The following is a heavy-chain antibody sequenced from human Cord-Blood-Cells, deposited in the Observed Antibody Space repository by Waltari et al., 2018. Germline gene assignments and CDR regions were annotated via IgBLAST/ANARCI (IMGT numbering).Heavy chain of an antibody. CDR3: ARDRTAARSYYYYYYGMDV. J-gene: IGHJ6*02. V-gene: IGHV1-18*01. D-gene: IGHD6-6*01. CDR2: ISAYNGNT. CDR1: GYTFTSYG. Sequence: QVQLVQSGAEVKKPGASVKVSCKASGYTFTSYGISWVRQAPGQGLEWMGWISAYNGNTNYAQKLQGRVTMTKDTSTSTAYMELRSLRSDDTAVYYCARDRTAARSYYYYYYGMDVWGQGTTVTVSS.